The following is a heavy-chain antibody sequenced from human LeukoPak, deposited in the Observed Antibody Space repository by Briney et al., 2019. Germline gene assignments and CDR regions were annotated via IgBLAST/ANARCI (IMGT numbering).Heavy chain of an antibody. D-gene: IGHD3-22*01. CDR3: ARDDDRAREIDY. Sequence: SVKVSCKASRGTFSKYAISWVRQAPGQGLEWMGRIIPILNITHYAQKFQGRVTIAADKFTSTAYMELSSLRSEDTAVYYCARDDDRAREIDYWGQGTLVTVSS. J-gene: IGHJ4*02. V-gene: IGHV1-69*04. CDR2: IIPILNIT. CDR1: RGTFSKYA.